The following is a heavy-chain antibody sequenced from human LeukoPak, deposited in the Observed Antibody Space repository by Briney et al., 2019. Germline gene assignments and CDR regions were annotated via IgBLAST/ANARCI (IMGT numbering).Heavy chain of an antibody. CDR2: IIPIFGTT. Sequence: ASVKVSCKASGGTFSSYAIGWVRQAPGQGLEWMGGIIPIFGTTNYAQKFQGRVTITADESTSTAYMELSSLRSEDTAVYYCARDRRWELLRASAFDIWGQGTMVTVSS. CDR3: ARDRRWELLRASAFDI. J-gene: IGHJ3*02. CDR1: GGTFSSYA. V-gene: IGHV1-69*13. D-gene: IGHD1-26*01.